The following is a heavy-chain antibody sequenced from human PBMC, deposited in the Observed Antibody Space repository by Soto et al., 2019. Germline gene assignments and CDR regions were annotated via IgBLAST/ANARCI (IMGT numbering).Heavy chain of an antibody. Sequence: EVELVESGGGLVKPGGSLRLSCAASGFTFSNAWMNWVRQAPGKGQEWVGRIKSKTDGGTTDYAAPVKGRFTISRDDSKNTLYLQMNSLKTEDTAVYYCTTGGGISGEGTELRFLEWCLRGDHYGMDVWGQGTTVTVSS. J-gene: IGHJ6*02. CDR1: GFTFSNAW. D-gene: IGHD3-3*01. CDR2: IKSKTDGGTT. V-gene: IGHV3-15*07. CDR3: TTGGGISGEGTELRFLEWCLRGDHYGMDV.